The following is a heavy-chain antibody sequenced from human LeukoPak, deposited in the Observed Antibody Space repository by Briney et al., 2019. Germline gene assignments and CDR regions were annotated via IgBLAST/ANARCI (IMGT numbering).Heavy chain of an antibody. J-gene: IGHJ1*01. D-gene: IGHD1-26*01. CDR2: INPSGGST. Sequence: VASVKVSCKASGYTFTSYYMHWVRQAPGQGLEWMGIINPSGGSTSYAQKFQGRVTMTRDMSTSTVYMELSSLRSEDTAVYYCASQWERADEYFQHWGQGTLVTVSS. CDR3: ASQWERADEYFQH. V-gene: IGHV1-46*01. CDR1: GYTFTSYY.